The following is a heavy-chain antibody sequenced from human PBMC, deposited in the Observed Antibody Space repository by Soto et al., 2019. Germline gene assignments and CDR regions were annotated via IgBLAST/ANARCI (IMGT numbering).Heavy chain of an antibody. CDR3: AKDMDTVTTYYYYYMEV. D-gene: IGHD4-17*01. CDR1: GFTFSSYA. V-gene: IGHV3-23*01. J-gene: IGHJ6*03. Sequence: GGSLRLSCAASGFTFSSYAMGWVRQAPGKGLEWVSVISGSGDSTYYADSVKGRFTISRDNSKNTLYLQMNSLRAEDTAVYYCAKDMDTVTTYYYYYMEVWGKGTTVTLSS. CDR2: ISGSGDST.